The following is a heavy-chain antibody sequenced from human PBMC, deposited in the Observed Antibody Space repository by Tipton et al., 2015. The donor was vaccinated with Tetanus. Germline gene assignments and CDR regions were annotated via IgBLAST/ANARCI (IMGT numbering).Heavy chain of an antibody. D-gene: IGHD5-18*01. CDR3: ARHLTYTYTSRYFDY. CDR1: GDSISSGPYS. J-gene: IGHJ4*02. CDR2: IYYSGTS. V-gene: IGHV4-31*03. Sequence: TLSLTCNVSGDSISSGPYSWSWLRQHPGKGLELIGYIYYSGTSYISPSLTRRVSIAVDTSRNQFSLNLTSVTVADSAVYYCARHLTYTYTSRYFDYWGLGTLVTVSS.